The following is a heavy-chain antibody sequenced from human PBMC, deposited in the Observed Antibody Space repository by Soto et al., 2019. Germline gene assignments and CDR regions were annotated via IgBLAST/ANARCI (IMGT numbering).Heavy chain of an antibody. Sequence: EVPLVESGGGLVQPGGSLRLSCAASGFTFSSYAMHWVRQAPGKGLEYVSAISSNGGSTYYANSVKGRFTISRDNSKNTLYLQMGSLRAEDMAVYYCAREGGSYRFDYWGQGTLVTVSS. D-gene: IGHD1-26*01. CDR1: GFTFSSYA. CDR3: AREGGSYRFDY. J-gene: IGHJ4*02. V-gene: IGHV3-64*01. CDR2: ISSNGGST.